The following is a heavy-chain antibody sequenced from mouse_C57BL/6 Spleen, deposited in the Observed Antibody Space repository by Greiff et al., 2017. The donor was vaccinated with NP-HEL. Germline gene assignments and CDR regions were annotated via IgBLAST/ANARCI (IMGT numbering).Heavy chain of an antibody. CDR3: ARCPYDYEGYFDV. CDR2: IDPSDSYT. CDR1: GYTFTSYW. J-gene: IGHJ1*03. V-gene: IGHV1-69*01. D-gene: IGHD2-4*01. Sequence: VQLQQPGAELVMPGASVKLSCKASGYTFTSYWMHWVKQRPGQGLEWIGEIDPSDSYTNYNQKFKGKSTLTVDKSSSTAYMQLSSLTSEDSAVYYCARCPYDYEGYFDVWGTGTTVTVSS.